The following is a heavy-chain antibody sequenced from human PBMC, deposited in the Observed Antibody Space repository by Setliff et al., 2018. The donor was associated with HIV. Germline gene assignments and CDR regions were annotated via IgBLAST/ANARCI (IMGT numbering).Heavy chain of an antibody. CDR1: GFNLYTTA. CDR2: ISGPGDII. CDR3: AKRISGWYYSDC. V-gene: IGHV3-23*01. J-gene: IGHJ4*02. Sequence: GGSLRLSCVASGFNLYTTAMTWIRQIPGKGLEWVSSISGPGDIIFFADSLKGRFTISRDNSKNTIYLQMVSLRAEDTAVYFCAKRISGWYYSDCWGQGTLVTVSS. D-gene: IGHD6-19*01.